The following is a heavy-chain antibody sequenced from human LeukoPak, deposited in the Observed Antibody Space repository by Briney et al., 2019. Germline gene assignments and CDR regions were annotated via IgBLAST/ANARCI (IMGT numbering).Heavy chain of an antibody. D-gene: IGHD3-3*01. V-gene: IGHV3-48*04. CDR3: ARGVPYDFWSGSHFDY. CDR1: GFTFSSYS. Sequence: GSLRLSCAASGFTFSSYSMNWVRQAPGKGLEWVSYISSSGSTIYYADSVKGRFTISRDNAKNSLYLQMNSLRAEDTAVYYCARGVPYDFWSGSHFDYWGQGTLVTVSS. CDR2: ISSSGSTI. J-gene: IGHJ4*02.